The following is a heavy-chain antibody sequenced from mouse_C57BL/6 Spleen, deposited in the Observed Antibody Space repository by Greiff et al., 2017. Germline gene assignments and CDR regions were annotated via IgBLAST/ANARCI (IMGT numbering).Heavy chain of an antibody. CDR2: ISSGSSTI. Sequence: EVKVEESGGGLVKPGGSLKLSCAASGFTFSDYGMHWVRQAPEKGLEWVAYISSGSSTIYYADKVKGRVTLSRDNAKNTLFLQMTSLRSEDTAMYYCAKTMMTNAMDYWGQGTSVTVSS. CDR3: AKTMMTNAMDY. D-gene: IGHD2-13*01. J-gene: IGHJ4*01. CDR1: GFTFSDYG. V-gene: IGHV5-17*01.